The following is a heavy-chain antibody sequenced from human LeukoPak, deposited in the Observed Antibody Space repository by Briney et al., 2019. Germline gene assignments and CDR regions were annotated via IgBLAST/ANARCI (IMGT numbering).Heavy chain of an antibody. V-gene: IGHV3-7*01. CDR2: IKQDGREK. Sequence: GGSLRLSCAASGFRFSTYWMSWVRQAPGKGLEWVANIKQDGREKYYVDSMKGRFTISRDNAKNSLYLQMNSLRAEDTALYYCARDYLGGYPDAFDIWGQGTTVIVS. D-gene: IGHD3-22*01. CDR1: GFRFSTYW. J-gene: IGHJ3*02. CDR3: ARDYLGGYPDAFDI.